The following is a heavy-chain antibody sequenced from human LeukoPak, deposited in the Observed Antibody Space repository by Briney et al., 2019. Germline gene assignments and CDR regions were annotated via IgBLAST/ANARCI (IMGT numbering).Heavy chain of an antibody. D-gene: IGHD6-19*01. Sequence: SETLSLTCTVSGGSISRSSLCWSWIRQPAGKGLEWIGRIYASGSTHYNPSLKSRVTISVDTSKNKFSLNLSSLTAADTAVYYCAGAPYRSDWDSPVPFDYWGQGTLVTVSS. CDR1: GGSISRSSLC. J-gene: IGHJ4*02. CDR3: AGAPYRSDWDSPVPFDY. V-gene: IGHV4-61*02. CDR2: IYASGST.